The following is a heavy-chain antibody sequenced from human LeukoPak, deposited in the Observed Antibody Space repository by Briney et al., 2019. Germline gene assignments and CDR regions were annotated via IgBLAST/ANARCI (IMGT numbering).Heavy chain of an antibody. CDR2: INHSGST. V-gene: IGHV4-34*01. Sequence: SSETLSLTCAVYGGSFSGYYWSWIRQPPGKGLEWIGEINHSGSTNYNPSLKSRVTISVDTSKNQFSLKLSSATAADTAVYYCARGPDYDFWSGYQAGLDYWGQGTLVTVSS. D-gene: IGHD3-3*01. CDR1: GGSFSGYY. CDR3: ARGPDYDFWSGYQAGLDY. J-gene: IGHJ4*02.